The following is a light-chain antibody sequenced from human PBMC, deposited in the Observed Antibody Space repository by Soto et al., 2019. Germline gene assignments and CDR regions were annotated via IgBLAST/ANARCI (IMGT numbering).Light chain of an antibody. J-gene: IGKJ1*01. CDR1: QRISTW. CDR3: QQYSIYWT. CDR2: KAS. Sequence: DIQMTQSPSTLSASVGDRVTITCRASQRISTWLAWYQQKPGKAPKLLIYKASTLQSGVPSRFSGSGSGTEFTLTISSLQPDDVATYYCQQYSIYWTFGQGTKVDIK. V-gene: IGKV1-5*03.